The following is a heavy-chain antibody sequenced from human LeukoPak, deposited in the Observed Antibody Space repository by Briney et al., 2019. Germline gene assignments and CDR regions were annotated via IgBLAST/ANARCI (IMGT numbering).Heavy chain of an antibody. V-gene: IGHV3-21*01. CDR3: ARHLKLVPAAMRYFAMDV. CDR2: ISTASDYI. Sequence: GGSLRLSCAASGFTFSTYDMKWVRQTSGKGLEWVSSISTASDYIYYADSVKGRFTISRDNAKNSLYLQMNSLRAEDTAIYYCARHLKLVPAAMRYFAMDVWGQGTTVTVSS. D-gene: IGHD2-2*01. CDR1: GFTFSTYD. J-gene: IGHJ6*02.